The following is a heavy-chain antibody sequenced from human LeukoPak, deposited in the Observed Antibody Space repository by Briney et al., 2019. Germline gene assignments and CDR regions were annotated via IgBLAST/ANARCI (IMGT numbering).Heavy chain of an antibody. CDR3: ARAYYYGSGSYYLHGYFDY. V-gene: IGHV5-51*01. J-gene: IGHJ4*02. Sequence: GESLKISCQGSGYIFTSYWIGWVRQMPGQGLEWRGIIYPGDSDTRYSPSFQDQVTISADKSISTAYLQWSSLKASATAMYYCARAYYYGSGSYYLHGYFDYWGQGTLVTVSS. D-gene: IGHD3-10*01. CDR2: IYPGDSDT. CDR1: GYIFTSYW.